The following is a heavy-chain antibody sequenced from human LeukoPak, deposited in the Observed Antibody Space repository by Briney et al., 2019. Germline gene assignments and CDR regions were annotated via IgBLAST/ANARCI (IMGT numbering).Heavy chain of an antibody. CDR3: ARERKGYCSSTSCYTGSPSAYYFDY. V-gene: IGHV4-31*03. CDR1: GGSISSGGYY. J-gene: IGHJ4*02. CDR2: IYYSGST. D-gene: IGHD2-2*02. Sequence: PSETLSLTCTVSGGSISSGGYYWSWIRQHPGKGLEWIGYIYYSGSTYYNPSLKSRVTISEDTSKNQFSLKLSSVTAADTAVYYCARERKGYCSSTSCYTGSPSAYYFDYWGQGTLVTVSS.